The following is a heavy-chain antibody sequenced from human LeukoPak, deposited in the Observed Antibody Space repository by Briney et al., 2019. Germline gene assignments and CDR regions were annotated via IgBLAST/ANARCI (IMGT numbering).Heavy chain of an antibody. CDR1: GYTFSGNY. Sequence: ASVKVSCKASGYTFSGNYMHLVRHGPGQGLNWMGWINPNSGGTNYAQKFQGRVTMTRDTSISTAYMELSRLRSDDTAVYYCARGPLYFDYWGQGTLVTVSS. J-gene: IGHJ4*02. CDR3: ARGPLYFDY. CDR2: INPNSGGT. V-gene: IGHV1-2*02.